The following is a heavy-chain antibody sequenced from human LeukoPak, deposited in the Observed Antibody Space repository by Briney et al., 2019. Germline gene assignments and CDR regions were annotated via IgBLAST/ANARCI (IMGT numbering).Heavy chain of an antibody. Sequence: GGSLRLSCAASGFTFSNYGMHWVRQAPGKGLEWVAFIRYDGINKDYADSVKGRFTISRDNSKNTLYLQMNSPRAEDTAVYYCAKLLAAAGTGKDYWGQGTLVTVSS. D-gene: IGHD6-13*01. CDR3: AKLLAAAGTGKDY. CDR2: IRYDGINK. CDR1: GFTFSNYG. V-gene: IGHV3-30*02. J-gene: IGHJ4*02.